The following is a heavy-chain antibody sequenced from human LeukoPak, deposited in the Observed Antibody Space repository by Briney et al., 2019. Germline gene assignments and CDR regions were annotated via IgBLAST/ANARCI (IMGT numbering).Heavy chain of an antibody. CDR3: ARDRSRVYFDY. CDR1: GGSISNYY. Sequence: PSETLSLTCTVSGGSISNYYWVWVRQPPGKGLEWAGYIYYSGSTNYTPYLKTRVSISVHTSKNQFSLKLSSVTAPDTAVYYCARDRSRVYFDYWGQGTLVTVPS. V-gene: IGHV4-59*13. CDR2: IYYSGST. D-gene: IGHD3-10*01. J-gene: IGHJ4*02.